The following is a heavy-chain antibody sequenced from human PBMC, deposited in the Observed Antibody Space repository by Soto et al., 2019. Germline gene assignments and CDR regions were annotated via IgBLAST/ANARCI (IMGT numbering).Heavy chain of an antibody. CDR1: GFTFSSYW. J-gene: IGHJ4*02. V-gene: IGHV3-7*01. D-gene: IGHD3-9*01. CDR3: ARMGRGDEYDILTGYYISYFDY. Sequence: EVQLVESGGGLVQPGGSLRLSCAASGFTFSSYWMSWVGQAPGKGLEWVANIKQDGSEKYYVDSVKGRFTISRDNAKNSLYLQMNSLRAEDTAVYYCARMGRGDEYDILTGYYISYFDYWGQGTLVTVSS. CDR2: IKQDGSEK.